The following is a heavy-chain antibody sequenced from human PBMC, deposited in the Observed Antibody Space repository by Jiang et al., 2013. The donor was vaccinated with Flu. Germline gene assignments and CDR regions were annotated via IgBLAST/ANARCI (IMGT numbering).Heavy chain of an antibody. CDR2: IIPIFGTA. J-gene: IGHJ6*03. Sequence: GSSVKVSCKASGGTFSSYAISWVRQAPGQGLEWMGGIIPIFGTANYAQKFQGRVTITADESTSTAYMELSSLRSEDTAVYYCARDLDPYSSTNYYYMDVWGKGTTVTVSS. D-gene: IGHD6-13*01. CDR3: ARDLDPYSSTNYYYMDV. CDR1: GGTFSSYA. V-gene: IGHV1-69*01.